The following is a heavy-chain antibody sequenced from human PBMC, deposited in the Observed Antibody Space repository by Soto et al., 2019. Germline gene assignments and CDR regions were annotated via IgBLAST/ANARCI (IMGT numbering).Heavy chain of an antibody. CDR2: ISTFNGKT. CDR1: RYTFTSHG. CDR3: ARLLTEGATFREDAFDL. V-gene: IGHV1-18*01. J-gene: IGHJ3*01. Sequence: QIQLVQSGGGVKTPGASVKVSCTASRYTFTSHGIAWVRQAPGQGLEWMGRISTFNGKTDYAQKFQGRVTMTADTITSTVDMELRSLRSDDTDVYFCARLLTEGATFREDAFDLWGQGTKVTVSS. D-gene: IGHD3-9*01.